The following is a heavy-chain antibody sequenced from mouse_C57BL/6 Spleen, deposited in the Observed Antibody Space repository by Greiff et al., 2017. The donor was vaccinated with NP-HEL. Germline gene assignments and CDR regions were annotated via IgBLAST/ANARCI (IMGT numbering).Heavy chain of an antibody. Sequence: DVHLVESEGGLVQPGSSMKLSCTASGFTFSDYYMAWVRQVPEKGLEWVGNINYDGSSTYYLDSLKSRFIISRDNAKNILYLQMSSLKSEDTATYYCARDLYYGYDKGYAMDYWGQGTSVTVSS. V-gene: IGHV5-16*01. CDR3: ARDLYYGYDKGYAMDY. CDR2: INYDGSST. D-gene: IGHD2-2*01. J-gene: IGHJ4*01. CDR1: GFTFSDYY.